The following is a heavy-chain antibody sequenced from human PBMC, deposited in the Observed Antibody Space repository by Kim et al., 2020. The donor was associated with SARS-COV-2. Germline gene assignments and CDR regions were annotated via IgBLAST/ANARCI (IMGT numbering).Heavy chain of an antibody. D-gene: IGHD3-22*01. V-gene: IGHV3-66*01. J-gene: IGHJ4*02. CDR1: GFTVSSNY. CDR3: ATMYYYDSSGYPVW. CDR2: IYSGGST. Sequence: GGSLRLSCAASGFTVSSNYMSWVRQAPGKGLEWVSVIYSGGSTYYADSVKGRFTISRDNSKNTLYLQMNSLRAEDTAVYYCATMYYYDSSGYPVWWGQGTLVTVSS.